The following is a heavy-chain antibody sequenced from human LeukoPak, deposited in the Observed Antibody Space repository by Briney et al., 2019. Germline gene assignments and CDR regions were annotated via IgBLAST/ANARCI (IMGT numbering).Heavy chain of an antibody. J-gene: IGHJ5*02. V-gene: IGHV1-69*13. Sequence: GASVKVSCKASGYTFTGYYMHWVRQAPGQGLEWMGGIIPIFGTANYAQKFQGRVTITADESTSTAYMELSSLRSEDTAVYYCARGKSIAIFNWFDPWGQGTLVTVSS. CDR1: GYTFTGYY. CDR2: IIPIFGTA. CDR3: ARGKSIAIFNWFDP. D-gene: IGHD6-6*01.